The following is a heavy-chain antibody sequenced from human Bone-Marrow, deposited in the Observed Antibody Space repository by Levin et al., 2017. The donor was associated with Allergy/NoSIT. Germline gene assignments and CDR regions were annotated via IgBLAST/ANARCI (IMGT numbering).Heavy chain of an antibody. V-gene: IGHV3-7*01. D-gene: IGHD6-19*01. J-gene: IGHJ4*02. CDR2: IKQDGSER. CDR3: VGGIGWLPDY. Sequence: PGESLKISCAASGLTFSDYWMNWVRQAPGKGLEWVAIIKQDGSERKYVDSVKGRFTISRDNAKNSLYLQLNSLRVEDMAVYYWVGGIGWLPDYWGQGTLVTVSS. CDR1: GLTFSDYW.